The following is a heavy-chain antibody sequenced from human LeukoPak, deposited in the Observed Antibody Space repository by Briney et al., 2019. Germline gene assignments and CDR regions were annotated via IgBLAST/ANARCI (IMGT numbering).Heavy chain of an antibody. Sequence: KATETLSLTCAVYGGSFSGYYWSWIRQPPGKGLEWIGEINHSGSTNYNPSLKSRVTISVDTSKNQFSLKLSSVTAADTAVYYCARQVRVYYDFWSGYLFYYYYYYMDAWGKGTTVTVSS. D-gene: IGHD3-3*01. J-gene: IGHJ6*03. CDR2: INHSGST. V-gene: IGHV4-34*01. CDR3: ARQVRVYYDFWSGYLFYYYYYYMDA. CDR1: GGSFSGYY.